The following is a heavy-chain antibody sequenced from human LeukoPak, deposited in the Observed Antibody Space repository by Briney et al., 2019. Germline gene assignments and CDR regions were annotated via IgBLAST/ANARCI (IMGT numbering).Heavy chain of an antibody. D-gene: IGHD6-13*01. CDR2: ISTYNGDT. CDR3: ASAPRYKRYSSSWPYYFDY. V-gene: IGHV1-18*01. J-gene: IGHJ4*02. CDR1: GYTFTSYG. Sequence: VSVKVSCKASGYTFTSYGISWVRQAPGQGLEWMGWISTYNGDTNYAQKLQGRVTVTTDTSMTTAYMELSSLRSEDTAVYYCASAPRYKRYSSSWPYYFDYWGQGTLVTVSS.